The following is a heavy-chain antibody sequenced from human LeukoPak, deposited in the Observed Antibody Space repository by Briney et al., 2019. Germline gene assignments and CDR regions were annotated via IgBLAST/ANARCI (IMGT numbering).Heavy chain of an antibody. CDR1: GFTFSNAW. V-gene: IGHV3-15*01. CDR2: IKSKTDGGTT. CDR3: AKDDYAGYSSSFAGMDV. J-gene: IGHJ6*02. Sequence: GGSLRLSCAASGFTFSNAWMSWGRQAPGKGLEWVGRIKSKTDGGTTDYAAPVKGRFTISRDDSKNTLYLQMNSLRAEDTAVYYCAKDDYAGYSSSFAGMDVWGQGTTVTVSS. D-gene: IGHD6-13*01.